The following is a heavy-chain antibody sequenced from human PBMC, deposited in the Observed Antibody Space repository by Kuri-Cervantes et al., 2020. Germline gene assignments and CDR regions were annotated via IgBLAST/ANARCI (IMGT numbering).Heavy chain of an antibody. Sequence: KVSCKGSGYSFTSYWIGWVRQMPGKGLEWMGIIYPGDSDTRYSPSFQGQVTISADKSISTAHLQWSSLKASDTAMYYCARRVTMIVVGAFDIWGQGTMVTVSS. D-gene: IGHD3-22*01. V-gene: IGHV5-51*01. CDR2: IYPGDSDT. CDR1: GYSFTSYW. CDR3: ARRVTMIVVGAFDI. J-gene: IGHJ3*02.